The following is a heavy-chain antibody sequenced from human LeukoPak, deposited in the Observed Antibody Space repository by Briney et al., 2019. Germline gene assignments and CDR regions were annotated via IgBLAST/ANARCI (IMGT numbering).Heavy chain of an antibody. CDR3: ASNERIYYDSSGYKY. Sequence: GGSLRLSCAASGFTFSSYSMNWVRQAPGKGLEWVSYISSSSSTIYYADSVKGRFTISRDNAKNSLYLQMNSLRAEDTAVYYCASNERIYYDSSGYKYWGQGTLVTVSS. D-gene: IGHD3-22*01. J-gene: IGHJ4*02. V-gene: IGHV3-48*01. CDR2: ISSSSSTI. CDR1: GFTFSSYS.